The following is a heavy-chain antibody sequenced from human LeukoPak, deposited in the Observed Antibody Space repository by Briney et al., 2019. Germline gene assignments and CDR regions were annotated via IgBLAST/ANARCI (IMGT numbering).Heavy chain of an antibody. Sequence: SETLSLTCAVYGGSFSGYYWSWIRQSPGKGLEWIGEINHSGSTNYNPSLKSRVTISLDTSRNQFSSKLSSVTAADTAVYYCARGSRWELPLDYWGQGTLVTVSS. CDR2: INHSGST. J-gene: IGHJ4*02. V-gene: IGHV4-34*01. CDR1: GGSFSGYY. D-gene: IGHD1-26*01. CDR3: ARGSRWELPLDY.